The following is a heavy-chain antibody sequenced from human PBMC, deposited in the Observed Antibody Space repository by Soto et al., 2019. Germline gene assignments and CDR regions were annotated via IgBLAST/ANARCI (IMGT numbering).Heavy chain of an antibody. D-gene: IGHD6-13*01. CDR2: IYYSGST. CDR1: GGSFSGYY. CDR3: ARQRAAAGIFQFDP. Sequence: SETLSLTCAVYGGSFSGYYWSWIRQPPGKGLEWIGSIYYSGSTYYNPSLKSRVTISVDTSKNQFSLKLSSVTAADTAVYYCARQRAAAGIFQFDPWGQGTLVAVSS. J-gene: IGHJ5*02. V-gene: IGHV4-34*01.